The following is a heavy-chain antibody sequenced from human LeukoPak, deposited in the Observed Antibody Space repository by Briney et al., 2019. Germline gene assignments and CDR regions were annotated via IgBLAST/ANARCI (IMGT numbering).Heavy chain of an antibody. J-gene: IGHJ4*02. V-gene: IGHV1-2*02. CDR2: INPNSGAT. CDR1: GCIFTGYY. CDR3: ARAAESGPQSRDWSLYDY. D-gene: IGHD3-9*01. Sequence: ASVKVSCKASGCIFTGYYIHWVRQAPGQGLEWMGWINPNSGATNYAQKFQGRVTMTRDTSISTAYMELTSDDTAVYYCARAAESGPQSRDWSLYDYWGQGTLVTVSS.